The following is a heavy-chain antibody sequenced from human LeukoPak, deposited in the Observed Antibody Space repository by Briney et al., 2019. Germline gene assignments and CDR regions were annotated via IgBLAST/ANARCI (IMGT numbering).Heavy chain of an antibody. CDR2: IYYSGST. Sequence: SETLSLTCTVSGGSISSSSYYWGWIRQPPGEGLEWIGSIYYSGSTYYNPSLKSRVTISVDTSKNQFSLKLSSVTAADTAVYYCASYDSSGYGDYWGQGALVTVSS. D-gene: IGHD3-22*01. V-gene: IGHV4-39*01. CDR1: GGSISSSSYY. J-gene: IGHJ4*02. CDR3: ASYDSSGYGDY.